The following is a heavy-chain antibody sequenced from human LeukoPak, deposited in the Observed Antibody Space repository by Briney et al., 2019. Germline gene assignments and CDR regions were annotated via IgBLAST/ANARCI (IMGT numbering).Heavy chain of an antibody. V-gene: IGHV3-66*01. Sequence: PGGSLRLSCAASGFTVSSSYMSWVRQAPGKGLEWVSIISSAGTTYYADSVKGRFTISRDNSKNTVYLQVHSLRDEDTAVYYCARDLEAANTYYFDYWGQGTMVTVSS. CDR2: ISSAGTT. CDR1: GFTVSSSY. CDR3: ARDLEAANTYYFDY. D-gene: IGHD6-13*01. J-gene: IGHJ4*02.